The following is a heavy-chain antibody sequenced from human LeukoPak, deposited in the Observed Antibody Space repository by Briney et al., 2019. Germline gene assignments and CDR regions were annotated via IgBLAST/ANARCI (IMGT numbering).Heavy chain of an antibody. J-gene: IGHJ4*02. V-gene: IGHV4-59*01. CDR2: IYYSGRT. CDR1: GGSISSYY. D-gene: IGHD6-13*01. Sequence: SETLSLTCTVPGGSISSYYWSWIRQPPGKGLEWIGYIYYSGRTNYNPSLKSRVTISVDTSKNQFSLKLSSVTAADTAVYYCASQRIAAAGFDYWGQGTLVTVSS. CDR3: ASQRIAAAGFDY.